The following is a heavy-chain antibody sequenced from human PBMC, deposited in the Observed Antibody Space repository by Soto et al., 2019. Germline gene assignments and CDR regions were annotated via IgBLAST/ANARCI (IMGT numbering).Heavy chain of an antibody. CDR3: ARSMTTVTTDWFDP. J-gene: IGHJ5*02. CDR1: GGSISSGDYY. V-gene: IGHV4-30-4*01. CDR2: IYYSGNT. D-gene: IGHD4-17*01. Sequence: QVQLQESGPGLVKPSQTLSLTCTVSGGSISSGDYYWSWIRQPPGKGLEWIGYIYYSGNTYYNPSFKSRITISVDTSKNQFSLKLSSVTAADTAVYYCARSMTTVTTDWFDPWGQGTLVTVSS.